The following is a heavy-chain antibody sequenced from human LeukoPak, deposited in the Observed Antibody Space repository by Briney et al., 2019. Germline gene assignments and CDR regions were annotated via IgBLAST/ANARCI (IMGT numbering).Heavy chain of an antibody. J-gene: IGHJ4*02. D-gene: IGHD1-26*01. CDR2: IFYSGST. CDR3: ARQGVGATDF. Sequence: SETLSLTCSVSGGSINSNGYYWAWIRQPPGKRREWIGSIFYSGSTHYNPSLQSRITISADTSKGQFSLKLSSVTAADTAVYYCARQGVGATDFWGQGSLVTVSS. CDR1: GGSINSNGYY. V-gene: IGHV4-39*01.